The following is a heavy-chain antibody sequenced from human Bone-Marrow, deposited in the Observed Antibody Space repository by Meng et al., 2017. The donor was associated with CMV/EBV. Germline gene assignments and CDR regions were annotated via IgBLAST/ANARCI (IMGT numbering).Heavy chain of an antibody. Sequence: SETLSLTCTVSGGSMSGDYWSWIRQPPGKGLEWIGYMFYSGSTNYNPSLKSRVTISVDTSKSQFSLKLSSVTAADTAVYYCARLLPAADYFYYSGIDVWGQGPTVTVSS. CDR1: GGSMSGDY. D-gene: IGHD2-2*01. CDR2: MFYSGST. J-gene: IGHJ6*02. V-gene: IGHV4-59*01. CDR3: ARLLPAADYFYYSGIDV.